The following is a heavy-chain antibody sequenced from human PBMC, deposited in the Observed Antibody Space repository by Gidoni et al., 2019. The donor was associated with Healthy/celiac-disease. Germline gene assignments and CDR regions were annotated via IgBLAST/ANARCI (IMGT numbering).Heavy chain of an antibody. CDR3: ARSLGWFGGLDPFDV. Sequence: QVQLVQSGAEVKKPGDSVKVSCKAYGNTFPYYSSHWVRQAPGQRLQWMGCLHAANPNTQYSQTFQGRVSITRDAAATTAYMELSSLTPEDTAVYYCARSLGWFGGLDPFDVWGQGTMVTVSS. CDR2: LHAANPNT. V-gene: IGHV1-3*01. CDR1: GNTFPYYS. J-gene: IGHJ3*01. D-gene: IGHD3-10*01.